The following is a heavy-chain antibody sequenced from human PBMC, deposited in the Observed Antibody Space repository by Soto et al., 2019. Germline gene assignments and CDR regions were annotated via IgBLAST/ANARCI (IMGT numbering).Heavy chain of an antibody. D-gene: IGHD6-25*01. CDR3: ARDPRRHPYSSGWGGLDT. Sequence: QVQLVQAGTEVKKPGAAVKVSFKASGYTFTTYGLSWVRQAPGQGREWMGWISADDGETSYAQKFQDRVTMSTDTNTRTAYMELGILNSDDTAVYYCARDPRRHPYSSGWGGLDTWGQCTLVTVSS. J-gene: IGHJ5*02. CDR2: ISADDGET. V-gene: IGHV1-18*01. CDR1: GYTFTTYG.